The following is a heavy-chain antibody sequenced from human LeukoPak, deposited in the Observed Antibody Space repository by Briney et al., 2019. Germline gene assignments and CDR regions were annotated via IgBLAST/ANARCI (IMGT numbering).Heavy chain of an antibody. CDR3: ARLPANGRYYYMDV. D-gene: IGHD2-2*01. V-gene: IGHV3-23*01. CDR2: ISGSASST. J-gene: IGHJ6*03. CDR1: GFTFSDYA. Sequence: GGSLRLSCAASGFTFSDYAMSWVRQAPGKGLEWVSAISGSASSTYHADSVKGRFTISRDNSKNTLYLQMNSLRAEDTAVYYCARLPANGRYYYMDVWGKGTTVTISS.